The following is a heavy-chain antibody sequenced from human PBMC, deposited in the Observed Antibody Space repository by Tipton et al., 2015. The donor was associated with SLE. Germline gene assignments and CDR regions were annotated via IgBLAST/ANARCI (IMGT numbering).Heavy chain of an antibody. V-gene: IGHV4-34*01. D-gene: IGHD1-26*01. CDR3: ARGWELGHFDY. Sequence: TLSLTCAVYGGPFSGYYWSWIRQPPGKGLEWIGEINHSGSTNYNPSLKSRVTISVDTSKNQFSLKLSSVTAADTAVYYCARGWELGHFDYWGQGTLVTVSS. CDR1: GGPFSGYY. CDR2: INHSGST. J-gene: IGHJ4*02.